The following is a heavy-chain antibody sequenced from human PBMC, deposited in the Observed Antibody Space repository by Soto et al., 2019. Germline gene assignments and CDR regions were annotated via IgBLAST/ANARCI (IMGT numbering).Heavy chain of an antibody. CDR2: ISAYNGNT. Sequence: ASVKVSCKASGYTFTSYGISWVRQAPGQGLEWMGWISAYNGNTNYAQKLQGRVTMTTDTSTSTAYMELRSLRSDDTAVYYCARRGTDHYYYYGMDVWGQGTTVTVYS. CDR3: ARRGTDHYYYYGMDV. V-gene: IGHV1-18*01. CDR1: GYTFTSYG. J-gene: IGHJ6*02. D-gene: IGHD3-10*01.